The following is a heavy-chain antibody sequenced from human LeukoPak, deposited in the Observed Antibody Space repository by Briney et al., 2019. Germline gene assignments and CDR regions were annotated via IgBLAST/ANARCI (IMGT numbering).Heavy chain of an antibody. D-gene: IGHD6-19*01. CDR1: GGSLSSYY. CDR3: ARAGQWLVRYYYYGMDV. Sequence: KASETLSLTCTVSGGSLSSYYWSWIRQPPGKGLEWIGYIYYSGSTNYNPSLKSRVTISVGTSKNQFSLKLSSVTAADTAVYYCARAGQWLVRYYYYGMDVWGQGTTVTVSS. J-gene: IGHJ6*02. CDR2: IYYSGST. V-gene: IGHV4-59*01.